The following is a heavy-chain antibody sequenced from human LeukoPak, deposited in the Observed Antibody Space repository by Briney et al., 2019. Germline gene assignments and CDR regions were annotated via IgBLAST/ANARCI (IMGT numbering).Heavy chain of an antibody. CDR2: IKEDGSEN. CDR1: GFTFSAYW. V-gene: IGHV3-7*04. J-gene: IGHJ4*02. CDR3: ARAYAGGIFDS. Sequence: GGSLRLSCVASGFTFSAYWMSWVRQAPGKGLEWVANIKEDGSENYYVDSVRGRFTISRDNAKNSLYLQMNSLRAEDTAMYYCARAYAGGIFDSWGQGTLVTVRS. D-gene: IGHD3-16*01.